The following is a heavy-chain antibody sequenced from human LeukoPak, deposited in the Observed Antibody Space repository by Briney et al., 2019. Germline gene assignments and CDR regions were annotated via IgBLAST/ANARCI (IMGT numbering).Heavy chain of an antibody. CDR2: ISGSGGST. D-gene: IGHD3-10*01. J-gene: IGHJ6*02. CDR1: GFTFSSYA. V-gene: IGHV3-23*01. Sequence: GGSLRLSCAASGFTFSSYAMSWVRQAPGKGLEWVSAISGSGGSTYYADSVKGRFTISRDNSKNTLYLQMNSLRAEDTAVYYCAKERVWFGELFPAQMWRGMDVWGQGTTVTVSS. CDR3: AKERVWFGELFPAQMWRGMDV.